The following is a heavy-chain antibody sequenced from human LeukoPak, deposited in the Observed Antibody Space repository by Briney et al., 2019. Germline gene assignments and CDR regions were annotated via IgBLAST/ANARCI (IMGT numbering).Heavy chain of an antibody. V-gene: IGHV3-7*01. CDR3: ARVGGYSSSWYSRYYGMDV. Sequence: GGSLRLSCAASGFTFSSYWMSWVRQAPGKGLEWVANIKQDGSEKYYVDSVKGRFTISRDNAKNSLYLQMNSLRAEDTAVYYCARVGGYSSSWYSRYYGMDVWGQGTTVTVSS. CDR2: IKQDGSEK. CDR1: GFTFSSYW. D-gene: IGHD6-13*01. J-gene: IGHJ6*02.